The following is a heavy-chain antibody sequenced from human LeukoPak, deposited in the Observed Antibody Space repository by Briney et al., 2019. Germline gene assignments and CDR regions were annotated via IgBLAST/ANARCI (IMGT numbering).Heavy chain of an antibody. Sequence: KPSETLSLTCTVSGGSISSSSYDCGWIRQPPGKGLEWIGSIYYSGSTYYNPSLKSRVTISVDTSKNQFSLKLSSVTAADTAVYYGRRHVLGGYLNYWYFDLWGRGTLVTVSS. CDR2: IYYSGST. J-gene: IGHJ2*01. CDR1: GGSISSSSYD. CDR3: RRHVLGGYLNYWYFDL. V-gene: IGHV4-39*01. D-gene: IGHD3-22*01.